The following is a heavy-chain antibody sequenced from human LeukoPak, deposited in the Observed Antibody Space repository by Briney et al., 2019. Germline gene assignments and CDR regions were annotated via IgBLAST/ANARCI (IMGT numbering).Heavy chain of an antibody. V-gene: IGHV1-69*05. CDR3: ARGTGYSSSWLPNDDAFDI. J-gene: IGHJ3*02. Sequence: ASVKVSCKASGGTFSSHAISWVRQAPGQGLEWMGGIIPIFGTANYAQKFQGRVTITTDESTTTAYMELSSLRSEDTAVYYCARGTGYSSSWLPNDDAFDIWGQGTMVTVSS. CDR1: GGTFSSHA. D-gene: IGHD6-13*01. CDR2: IIPIFGTA.